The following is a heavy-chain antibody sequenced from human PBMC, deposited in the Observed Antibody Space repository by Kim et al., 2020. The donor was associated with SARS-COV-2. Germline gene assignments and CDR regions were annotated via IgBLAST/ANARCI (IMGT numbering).Heavy chain of an antibody. V-gene: IGHV4-59*08. CDR3: ARRSLGYCSGGSCYSAFDI. J-gene: IGHJ3*02. CDR1: GGSISSYY. Sequence: SETLSLTCTVSGGSISSYYWSWIRQPPGKGLVWIGYIYYSGSTNYNPSLKSRVTISVDTSKNQFSLKLSSVTAADTAVYYCARRSLGYCSGGSCYSAFDIWGLGTMVTVSS. D-gene: IGHD2-15*01. CDR2: IYYSGST.